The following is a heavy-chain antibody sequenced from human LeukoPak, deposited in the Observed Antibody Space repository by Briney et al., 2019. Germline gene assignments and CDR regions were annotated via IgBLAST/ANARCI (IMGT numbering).Heavy chain of an antibody. CDR1: GGSISSGGYY. D-gene: IGHD6-19*01. V-gene: IGHV4-39*01. J-gene: IGHJ4*02. CDR2: IYYSGST. Sequence: SETLSLTCTVSGGSISSGGYYWSWIRQPPGKGLEWIGSIYYSGSTYYNPSLKSRVTISVDTSKNQFSLKLSSVTAADTAVYYCARPKRRSSGGFDYWGQGTLVTVSS. CDR3: ARPKRRSSGGFDY.